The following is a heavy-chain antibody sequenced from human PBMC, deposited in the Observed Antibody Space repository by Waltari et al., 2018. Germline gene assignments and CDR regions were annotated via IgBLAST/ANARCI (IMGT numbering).Heavy chain of an antibody. J-gene: IGHJ6*02. CDR2: ISYNGRNI. CDR1: EFTFSSYA. D-gene: IGHD3-22*01. V-gene: IGHV3-30*04. CDR3: ARDYCDRTNCHGMDV. Sequence: QVQLVESGGGVAQPGRYLRLSCAASEFTFSSYALHWVRQAPGKGLEWVAVISYNGRNIYYVDSVKGRFTISRDNSKGTLYLQMNSLRAEDTAIYYCARDYCDRTNCHGMDVWGQGTTVTVSS.